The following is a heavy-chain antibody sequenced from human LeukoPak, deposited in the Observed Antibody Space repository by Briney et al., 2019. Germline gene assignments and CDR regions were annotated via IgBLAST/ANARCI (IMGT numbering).Heavy chain of an antibody. CDR2: IYYSGSA. Sequence: SQTLSLTCTVSGGSISSGGYYWSRIRQHPGKGLEWIGYIYYSGSAYYNPSLKSRVTISVDTSKNQFSLKLSSVTAADTAVYYCARGGAYSSGWYVEGYYYYGMDVWGKGTTVTVSS. V-gene: IGHV4-31*03. CDR3: ARGGAYSSGWYVEGYYYYGMDV. J-gene: IGHJ6*04. D-gene: IGHD6-19*01. CDR1: GGSISSGGYY.